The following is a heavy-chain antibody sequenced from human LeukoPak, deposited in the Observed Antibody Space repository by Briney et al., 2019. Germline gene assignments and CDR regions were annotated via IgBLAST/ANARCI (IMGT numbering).Heavy chain of an antibody. CDR2: ISYDGSNK. V-gene: IGHV3-30-3*01. CDR3: ARIELPRGAFDI. Sequence: GGSLRLSCAASGFTFSSYAMHWVRQAPGKGLEWVAVISYDGSNKYYADSVKGRFTISRDNSKNTLYLQMNSLRAEDTAAYYYARIELPRGAFDIWGQGTMVTVSS. CDR1: GFTFSSYA. D-gene: IGHD2/OR15-2a*01. J-gene: IGHJ3*02.